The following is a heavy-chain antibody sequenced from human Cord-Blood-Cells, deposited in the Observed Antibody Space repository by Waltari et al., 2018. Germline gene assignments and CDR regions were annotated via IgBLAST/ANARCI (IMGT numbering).Heavy chain of an antibody. J-gene: IGHJ4*02. Sequence: QVQLVESGGGVVQPGRSLRLSCAASGFTFSCYGLHWVRPAPGKGLEWVAVISYDGSNKYYADSVKGRFTISRDNSKNTLYLQMNSLRAEDTAVYYCAKDFGWGFDYWGQGTLVTVSS. CDR3: AKDFGWGFDY. V-gene: IGHV3-30*18. CDR1: GFTFSCYG. CDR2: ISYDGSNK. D-gene: IGHD6-19*01.